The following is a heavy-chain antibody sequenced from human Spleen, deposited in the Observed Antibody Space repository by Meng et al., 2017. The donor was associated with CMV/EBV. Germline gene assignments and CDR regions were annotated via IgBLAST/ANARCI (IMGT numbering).Heavy chain of an antibody. CDR2: ISAYNGNT. CDR1: GYTFTSYG. Sequence: ASVKVSCKASGYTFTSYGISWVRQAPGQGLEWMGWISAYNGNTNYAQKLQGRVTMTTDTSISTAYMELSRLRSDDTAVYYCAREELVDSCLDYWGQGTLVTVS. D-gene: IGHD1-26*01. V-gene: IGHV1-18*01. J-gene: IGHJ4*02. CDR3: AREELVDSCLDY.